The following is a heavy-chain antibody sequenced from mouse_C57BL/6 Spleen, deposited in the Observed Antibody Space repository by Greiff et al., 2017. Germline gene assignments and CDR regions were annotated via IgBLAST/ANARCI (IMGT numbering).Heavy chain of an antibody. CDR3: ARLTGTRYYFDY. Sequence: VQLKESGPGLVKPSQSLSLTCSVTGYSITSGYYWNWIRQFPGNKLEWMGYISYDGSNNYNPSLKNRISITRDTSKNQFFLKLNSVTTEDTATYYCARLTGTRYYFDYWGQGTTLTVSS. J-gene: IGHJ2*01. D-gene: IGHD4-1*01. V-gene: IGHV3-6*01. CDR2: ISYDGSN. CDR1: GYSITSGYY.